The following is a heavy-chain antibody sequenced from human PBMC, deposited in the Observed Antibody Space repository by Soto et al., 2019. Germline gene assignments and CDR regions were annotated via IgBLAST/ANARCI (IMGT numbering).Heavy chain of an antibody. Sequence: HPVESLKISCAASGFTFSNYGMHWVRQAPGKGLEWVAIIWHDGNNKYYADSVRGRFIISRDNSKNRLYLQMNRLRAVDTAVYYCASDVVGASDSYGLDVWGQGTPVTVSS. CDR3: ASDVVGASDSYGLDV. J-gene: IGHJ6*02. V-gene: IGHV3-33*01. D-gene: IGHD1-26*01. CDR2: IWHDGNNK. CDR1: GFTFSNYG.